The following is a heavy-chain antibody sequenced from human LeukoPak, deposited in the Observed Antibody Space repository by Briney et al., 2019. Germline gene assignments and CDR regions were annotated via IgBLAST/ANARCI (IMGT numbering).Heavy chain of an antibody. CDR2: IIPIFGTA. CDR1: GGTFSSYA. J-gene: IGHJ2*01. Sequence: SVKVSCKASGGTFSSYAISWVRQAPGQGLEWMGGIIPIFGTANYAQKFQGRVTITTDESTSTAYMELSSLRSEDTAVYYCANYTGTVTTRYFDLWGRGTLVTVSS. D-gene: IGHD4-17*01. V-gene: IGHV1-69*05. CDR3: ANYTGTVTTRYFDL.